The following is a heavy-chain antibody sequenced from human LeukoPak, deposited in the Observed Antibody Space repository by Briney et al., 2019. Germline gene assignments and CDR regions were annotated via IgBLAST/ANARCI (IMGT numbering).Heavy chain of an antibody. CDR1: GFTFSSYC. D-gene: IGHD3-3*01. J-gene: IGHJ4*02. CDR2: ISGSGGST. V-gene: IGHV3-23*01. Sequence: GGSQRLSCAASGFTFSSYCMSWVRQAPGKGLEWVSGISGSGGSTYYADSVKGRFTISRDNSKNTLYLQMSSLRAEDTAVYYCAKRGSGYKRFDSWGQGTLVTVS. CDR3: AKRGSGYKRFDS.